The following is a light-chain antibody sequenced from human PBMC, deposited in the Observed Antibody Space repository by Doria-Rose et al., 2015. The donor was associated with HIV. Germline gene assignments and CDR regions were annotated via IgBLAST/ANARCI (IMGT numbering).Light chain of an antibody. J-gene: IGLJ3*02. V-gene: IGLV1-51*02. CDR1: GNDY. CDR3: GTWDSSLNIWV. Sequence: GNDYVSWRQHLPGAAPKLLIYENNKRPSGIPDRFSGSKSGTSATLDITGLQTGDEADYYCGTWDSSLNIWVFGGGSKLTVL. CDR2: ENN.